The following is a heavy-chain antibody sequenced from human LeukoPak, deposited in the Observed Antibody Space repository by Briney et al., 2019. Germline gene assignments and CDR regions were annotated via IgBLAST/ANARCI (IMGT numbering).Heavy chain of an antibody. CDR3: ARNGGGYCSSTSCYRPIEFDP. V-gene: IGHV4-4*09. D-gene: IGHD2-2*01. Sequence: PSETLSLTCAVSGDSIRDYQWSWIRQPPGKGLEGIGHINTNGRTDYSPSLRSRLTFSVDTSRDQFSLKLSSVTAADTAVYYCARNGGGYCSSTSCYRPIEFDPWGQGTLVTVSS. CDR2: INTNGRT. J-gene: IGHJ5*02. CDR1: GDSIRDYQ.